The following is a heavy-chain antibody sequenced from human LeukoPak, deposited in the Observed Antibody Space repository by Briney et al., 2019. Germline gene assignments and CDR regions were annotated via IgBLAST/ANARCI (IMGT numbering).Heavy chain of an antibody. CDR1: GYTFTTYD. CDR3: ARDGGLWELPHLDY. J-gene: IGHJ4*02. Sequence: ASVKVSCKASGYTFTTYDISWVRQAPGQGLEWMGWISAYNGNTDYAQKFQGRVTITADKSTSTAYMELSSLRSEDTAVYYCARDGGLWELPHLDYWGQGTLVTVSS. D-gene: IGHD1-26*01. CDR2: ISAYNGNT. V-gene: IGHV1-18*01.